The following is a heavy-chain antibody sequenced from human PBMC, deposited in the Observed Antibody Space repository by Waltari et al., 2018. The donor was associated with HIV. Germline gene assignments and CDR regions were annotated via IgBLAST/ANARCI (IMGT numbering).Heavy chain of an antibody. CDR3: LPDYDILTGYLAFDY. CDR1: GFTFGDYA. V-gene: IGHV3-49*03. Sequence: EVQLVESGGGLVQPGRSLRPSCTAPGFTFGDYAMSWFRQAPGKGLEWVSFIRSKAYGGTTEYAASVKGRFTISRDDSKSIAYLQMNSLKTEDTAVYYCLPDYDILTGYLAFDYWGQGTLVTVSS. D-gene: IGHD3-9*01. CDR2: IRSKAYGGTT. J-gene: IGHJ4*02.